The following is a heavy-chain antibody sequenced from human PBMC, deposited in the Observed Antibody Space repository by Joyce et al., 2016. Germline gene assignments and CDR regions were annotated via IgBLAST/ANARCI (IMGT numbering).Heavy chain of an antibody. Sequence: QVRLVQSGSEMKVPGASVRVSCTASGSTVNGEDYTLHWVRQVPGQGLEWMGGIFSGNGNRGYSQKFRGRITLAADLAADRVDLDLTGLTTDDTAVYYCAKKPTTYSGGLDTWGQGTLVIVSS. CDR1: GSTVNGEDYT. D-gene: IGHD2-21*01. V-gene: IGHV1-3*01. CDR2: IFSGNGNR. CDR3: AKKPTTYSGGLDT. J-gene: IGHJ5*02.